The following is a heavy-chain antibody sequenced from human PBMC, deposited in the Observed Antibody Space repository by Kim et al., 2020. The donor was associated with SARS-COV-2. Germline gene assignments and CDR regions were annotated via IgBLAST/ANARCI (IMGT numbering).Heavy chain of an antibody. CDR1: GFTFGDYA. V-gene: IGHV3-9*01. CDR3: AKNPLRGIAGVGEGFDP. Sequence: GGSLRLSCAASGFTFGDYAMHWVRQAPGKGLEWVSGISWNSGSIGYADSVKGRFTISRDNAKNSLYLQMNSLRAEDTALYYCAKNPLRGIAGVGEGFDPWGQGTLVTVSS. CDR2: ISWNSGSI. D-gene: IGHD6-13*01. J-gene: IGHJ5*02.